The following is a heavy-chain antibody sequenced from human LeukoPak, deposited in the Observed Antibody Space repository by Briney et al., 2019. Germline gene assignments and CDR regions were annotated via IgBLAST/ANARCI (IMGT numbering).Heavy chain of an antibody. D-gene: IGHD3-3*01. CDR3: ARVRFLEWSLYNWFDP. CDR2: ISVSGDRT. CDR1: GFTFNTYA. J-gene: IGHJ5*02. V-gene: IGHV3-23*01. Sequence: PGGSLRLSCAASGFTFNTYAMSWVRQAPGKGLEWVSGISVSGDRTYYADSVKGRFTISRDNSKNTLYLQMNSLRAEDTAVYYCARVRFLEWSLYNWFDPWGQGTLVTVSS.